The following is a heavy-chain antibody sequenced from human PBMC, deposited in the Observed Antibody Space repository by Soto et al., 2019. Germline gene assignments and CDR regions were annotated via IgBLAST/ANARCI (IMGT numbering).Heavy chain of an antibody. CDR2: IIPIFGTA. CDR1: GGTLSSCG. D-gene: IGHD6-6*01. CDR3: ARESQQLVPAFDI. Sequence: GASVKVSCKASGGTLSSCGISWVRQAPGQGLEWMGGIIPIFGTANYAQKFQGRVTITADESTSTAYMELSSLRSEDTAVYYCARESQQLVPAFDIWGQGTMVTVSS. J-gene: IGHJ3*02. V-gene: IGHV1-69*01.